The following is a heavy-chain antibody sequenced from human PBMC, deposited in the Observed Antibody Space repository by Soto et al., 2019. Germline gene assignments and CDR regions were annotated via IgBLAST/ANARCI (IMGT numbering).Heavy chain of an antibody. J-gene: IGHJ4*02. CDR2: IYHGGTT. D-gene: IGHD3-10*01. CDR1: GYSTSSGSY. CDR3: ARVHVMVWAGSTFVS. V-gene: IGHV4-38-2*02. Sequence: SETLALICTVFGYSTSSGSYWSWIRQPTGKGPAWIASIYHGGTTLYNPSLKSLVTISVDTPNNQFALKLSSVTGAATADYYCARVHVMVWAGSTFVSGGQGTLVTVSS.